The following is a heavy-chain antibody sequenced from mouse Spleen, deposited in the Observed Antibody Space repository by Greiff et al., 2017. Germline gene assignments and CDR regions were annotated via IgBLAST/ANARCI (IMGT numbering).Heavy chain of an antibody. CDR2: ISSGSSTI. CDR3: ARTGYVSNYEGDY. J-gene: IGHJ2*01. Sequence: EVHLVESGGGLVQPGGSRKLSCAASGFTFSSFGMHWVRQAPEKGLEWVAYISSGSSTIYYADTVKGRFTISRDNPKNTLFLQMTSLRSEDTAMYYCARTGYVSNYEGDYWGQGTTLTVSS. D-gene: IGHD1-1*01. CDR1: GFTFSSFG. V-gene: IGHV5-17*02.